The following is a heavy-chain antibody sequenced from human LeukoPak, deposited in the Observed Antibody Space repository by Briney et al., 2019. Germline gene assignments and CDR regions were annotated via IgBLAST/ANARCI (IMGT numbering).Heavy chain of an antibody. V-gene: IGHV3-48*01. J-gene: IGHJ4*02. CDR1: GFTFSTYF. CDR3: ARVSGDGYNSFDY. CDR2: ISSSSSPI. Sequence: GGSLRLSCAASGFTFSTYFMSCVRQAPGKGLEWVSYISSSSSPIYYADSVKGRFTISRDNAKNSLYLQMNSLRAEDTAVYYCARVSGDGYNSFDYWGQGTLVTVSS. D-gene: IGHD5-24*01.